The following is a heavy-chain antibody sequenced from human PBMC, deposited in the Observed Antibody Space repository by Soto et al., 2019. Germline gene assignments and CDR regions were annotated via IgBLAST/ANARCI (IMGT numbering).Heavy chain of an antibody. CDR2: ISYEGSNK. D-gene: IGHD1-1*01. J-gene: IGHJ3*02. CDR3: ARPHIQSAWKDDFDM. V-gene: IGHV3-30-3*01. Sequence: QVQLVESGGGVLQPGRSLRLSCAAFGFTFDDYSMHWVRQAPGKGLEWVALISYEGSNKYYADSVKGRFTTSRDNAKNTLFVEVNSMRTEDTAVYYCARPHIQSAWKDDFDMCGQGTMVTVSS. CDR1: GFTFDDYS.